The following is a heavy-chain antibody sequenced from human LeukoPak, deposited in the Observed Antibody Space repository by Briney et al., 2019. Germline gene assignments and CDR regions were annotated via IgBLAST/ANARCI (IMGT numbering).Heavy chain of an antibody. V-gene: IGHV1-46*01. Sequence: ASVKVSCKASGYTFTSCYMHWVRQAPGQGREWMGIINPSGGSTSYAQKFQGRVTMTRDTSTSTVYMELSSLRSEDTAVYYCARDLNNCSGGSCYYFDYWGQGTLVTVSS. J-gene: IGHJ4*02. CDR1: GYTFTSCY. CDR2: INPSGGST. D-gene: IGHD2-15*01. CDR3: ARDLNNCSGGSCYYFDY.